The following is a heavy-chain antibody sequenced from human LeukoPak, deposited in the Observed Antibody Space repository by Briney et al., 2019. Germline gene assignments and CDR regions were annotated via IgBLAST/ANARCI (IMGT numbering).Heavy chain of an antibody. Sequence: SETLSLTCAVYGGSFSGYYWSWIRQPPGKGLEWIGEINHSGSTNYNPSLKSRVTISVDTSKNQFSLKLSSVTAADTAVYYCARLRYFDWLLYAFDYWRQGTLVTVSS. V-gene: IGHV4-34*01. J-gene: IGHJ4*02. CDR1: GGSFSGYY. D-gene: IGHD3-9*01. CDR2: INHSGST. CDR3: ARLRYFDWLLYAFDY.